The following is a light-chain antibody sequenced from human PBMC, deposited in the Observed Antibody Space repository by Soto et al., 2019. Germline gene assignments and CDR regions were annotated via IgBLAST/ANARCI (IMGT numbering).Light chain of an antibody. CDR1: SSNIGTPYD. V-gene: IGLV1-40*01. J-gene: IGLJ2*01. Sequence: QSVLTQPPSVYGAPAQRVTISCSGSSSNIGTPYDVHWYQQLPGTAPKLLIYGNSNRPSGVPDRFSGSKSGTSASLAITGLQAEDEADYYCQSYDSSLSGYVIFGGGTKLTVL. CDR2: GNS. CDR3: QSYDSSLSGYVI.